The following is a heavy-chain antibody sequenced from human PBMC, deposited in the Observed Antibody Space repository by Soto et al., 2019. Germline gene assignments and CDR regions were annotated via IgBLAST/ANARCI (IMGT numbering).Heavy chain of an antibody. CDR1: GYTFTSYA. D-gene: IGHD4-4*01. Sequence: ASVKVSCKASGYTFTSYAMHWVRQAPGQRLEWMGWINAGNGNTKYSQKFQGRVTITRDTSTSTAYMELRNLRSDDTAVYYCAKADSNYAGRFSYYYMDVWGTGTMVTVSS. J-gene: IGHJ6*03. CDR2: INAGNGNT. V-gene: IGHV1-3*01. CDR3: AKADSNYAGRFSYYYMDV.